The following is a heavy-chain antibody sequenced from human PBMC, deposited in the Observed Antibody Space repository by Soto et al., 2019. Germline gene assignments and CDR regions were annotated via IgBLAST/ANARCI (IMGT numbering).Heavy chain of an antibody. CDR3: ARSPQYYTPGSSPFDY. J-gene: IGHJ4*03. CDR1: SYVIESGHY. Sequence: SETLSLTCVVSSYVIESGHYWGWVRQPPGKGLKWVGSIYDSGTTYYNPSLRSRVTISADTSKNQFSLSLTSVTAADTAVYYCARSPQYYTPGSSPFDYWGPGTMVTVSS. V-gene: IGHV4-38-2*01. D-gene: IGHD3-3*01. CDR2: IYDSGTT.